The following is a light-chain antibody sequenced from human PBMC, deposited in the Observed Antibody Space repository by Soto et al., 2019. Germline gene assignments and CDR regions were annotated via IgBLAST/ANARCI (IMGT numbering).Light chain of an antibody. Sequence: DIQMTQSPSSLSASAGDRVTITCQASQDITKYLNWYQQKPGKAPKLLIYDASDLETGVPSRFSGSGSGTKFTFTISSLQPEDIATYYCQQYENLPLTFGGGTKVEIK. CDR3: QQYENLPLT. CDR2: DAS. J-gene: IGKJ4*01. V-gene: IGKV1-33*01. CDR1: QDITKY.